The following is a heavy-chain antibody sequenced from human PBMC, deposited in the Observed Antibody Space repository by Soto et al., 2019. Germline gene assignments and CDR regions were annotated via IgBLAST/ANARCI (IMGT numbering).Heavy chain of an antibody. J-gene: IGHJ3*02. Sequence: QVQLVQSGAEVKKPGSSVKVSCKASGGTFSSYAISWVRQAPGQGLEWMGGIIPILGTANYAQKFQGRVTITADESTSTAYMELSSLRYEDTAVYYCARSRVTYYYDRSAFDIWGQGTMVTVSS. V-gene: IGHV1-69*01. CDR1: GGTFSSYA. CDR2: IIPILGTA. D-gene: IGHD3-22*01. CDR3: ARSRVTYYYDRSAFDI.